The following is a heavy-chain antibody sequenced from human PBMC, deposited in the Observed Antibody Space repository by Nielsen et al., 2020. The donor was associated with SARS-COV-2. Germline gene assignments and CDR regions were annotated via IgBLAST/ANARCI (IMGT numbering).Heavy chain of an antibody. D-gene: IGHD1-26*01. V-gene: IGHV3-53*01. CDR1: GFTVSSNY. Sequence: GESLKISCAASGFTVSSNYMSWVRQAPGKGLEWVSVIYSGGSTYYADSVKGRFTISRDNSKNTLYLQMNSLRAEDTAVYYCANGKELTLDYYYGMDVWGQGTTVTVSS. J-gene: IGHJ6*02. CDR2: IYSGGST. CDR3: ANGKELTLDYYYGMDV.